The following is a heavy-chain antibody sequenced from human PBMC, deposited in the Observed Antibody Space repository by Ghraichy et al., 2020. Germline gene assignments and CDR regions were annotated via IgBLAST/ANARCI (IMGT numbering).Heavy chain of an antibody. CDR3: ARRYGSGASVSYTLDY. Sequence: SGPTLVKPTQTLTLTCTLSGFSLTANGVGVAWIRQPPGKALEWLAIIYWDDDKRYSPSLKSRLTITKDTSKNQVVLTMTNMDAEDTAVYFCARRYGSGASVSYTLDYWGQGTLVTVSS. CDR1: GFSLTANGVG. J-gene: IGHJ4*02. D-gene: IGHD3-10*01. CDR2: IYWDDDK. V-gene: IGHV2-5*02.